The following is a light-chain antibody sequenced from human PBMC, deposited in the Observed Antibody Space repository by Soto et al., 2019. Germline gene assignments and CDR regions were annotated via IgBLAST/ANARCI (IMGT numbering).Light chain of an antibody. J-gene: IGKJ1*01. V-gene: IGKV3-15*01. CDR2: GAS. CDR1: QSVSSN. Sequence: EIVMTQSPATLSVSPGERATLSCRASQSVSSNLAWYQQKPGQAPRLLIYGASTRATGIPARFSGSGSGTKFTLTISILQSEDFAVYYWQQYNNWPPAWTFGQGTKVDIK. CDR3: QQYNNWPPAWT.